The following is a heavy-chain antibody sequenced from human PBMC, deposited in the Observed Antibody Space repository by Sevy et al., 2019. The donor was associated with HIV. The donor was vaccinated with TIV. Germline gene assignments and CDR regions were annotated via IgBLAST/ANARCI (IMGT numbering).Heavy chain of an antibody. CDR3: TRGGPNQQQLDYFDY. V-gene: IGHV4-59*01. CDR2: IYYSGST. Sequence: SETLSLTCTVSRGSISTYYWTWIRQPPGKGLEWIGYIYYSGSTDYNPSLKSRVTMSIDTSKNQFSLKLRSVTAADTAVYYCTRGGPNQQQLDYFDYCGQGTLVTVSS. J-gene: IGHJ4*02. CDR1: RGSISTYY. D-gene: IGHD6-13*01.